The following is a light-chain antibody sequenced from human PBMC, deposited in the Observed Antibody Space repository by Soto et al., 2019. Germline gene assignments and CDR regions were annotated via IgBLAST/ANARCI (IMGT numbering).Light chain of an antibody. J-gene: IGLJ2*01. CDR1: NNDVGGFNY. Sequence: QSVLTQPASVSGSPGQSITISCTGTNNDVGGFNYVSWYQQHPGKATKLMIYEVRNRPSGVSNRFSGSKSGNTASLTISGLQAEDEADYYCSSYTSSSTVVFGGGTKVTVL. V-gene: IGLV2-14*01. CDR2: EVR. CDR3: SSYTSSSTVV.